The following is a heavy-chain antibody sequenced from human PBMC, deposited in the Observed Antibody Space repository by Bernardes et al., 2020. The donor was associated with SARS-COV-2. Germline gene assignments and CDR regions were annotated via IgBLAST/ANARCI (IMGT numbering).Heavy chain of an antibody. J-gene: IGHJ5*02. V-gene: IGHV3-7*01. CDR2: IKPDGSEK. CDR1: GFTFSTSW. CDR3: ARGVDP. Sequence: GGSLRLSCAASGFTFSTSWMNWVRQAPGKGLEWVANIKPDGSEKYLVDSVEGRFTISRDNAKNSLYLQMNSLRAEDTAVYYCARGVDPWGQGTLVTVSS.